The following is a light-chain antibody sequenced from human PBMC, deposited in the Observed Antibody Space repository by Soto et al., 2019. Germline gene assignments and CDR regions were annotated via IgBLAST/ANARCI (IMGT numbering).Light chain of an antibody. CDR3: QQYGSSPGT. CDR1: QSVSSSY. J-gene: IGKJ2*01. V-gene: IGKV3D-20*01. Sequence: EIVLTQSPATLSLSPGERATLSCGASQSVSSSYLAWYQQNPGLAPRLLIYDASSRATGIPDRFSRSGSGTDFTLTISRLEPEDFAVYYCQQYGSSPGTFGQGTKLEIK. CDR2: DAS.